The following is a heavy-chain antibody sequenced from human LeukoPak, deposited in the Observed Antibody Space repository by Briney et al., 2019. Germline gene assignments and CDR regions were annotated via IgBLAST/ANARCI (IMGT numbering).Heavy chain of an antibody. Sequence: SQTLSLTCAISGESVSSDSVAWNWIRQSPSRGLEWLGRTYYRSKWYSDDARSVKSRIIISPDTYKNQFSLQLESVTPEDTAVYYCAREWLGFYFQFWGQGALVTVSS. CDR1: GESVSSDSVA. CDR2: TYYRSKWYS. V-gene: IGHV6-1*01. D-gene: IGHD6-19*01. J-gene: IGHJ4*02. CDR3: AREWLGFYFQF.